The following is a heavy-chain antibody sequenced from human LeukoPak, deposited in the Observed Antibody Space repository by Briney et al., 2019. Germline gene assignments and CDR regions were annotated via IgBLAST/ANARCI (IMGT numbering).Heavy chain of an antibody. J-gene: IGHJ3*01. Sequence: PGGSLRLSCATSGFTFSSYGMHWVRQAPGKGLEWVAVISYVGSNKYYVDSVKGRFTVSRENSKNTLYLQMNSLRAEDTAVYYFSKCMWVRGVTDAFDFWGQGTMVTVSS. V-gene: IGHV3-30-3*02. D-gene: IGHD3-10*01. CDR2: ISYVGSNK. CDR3: SKCMWVRGVTDAFDF. CDR1: GFTFSSYG.